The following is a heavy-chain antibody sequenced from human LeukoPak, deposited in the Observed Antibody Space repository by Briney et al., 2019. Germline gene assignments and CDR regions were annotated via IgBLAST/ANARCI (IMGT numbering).Heavy chain of an antibody. J-gene: IGHJ4*02. CDR2: ISSSSSYI. D-gene: IGHD3-10*01. Sequence: GGSLRLSCAASGFTFSSYSMNWVRQAPGKGLEWVSSISSSSSYIYYADSVKGRFTISRDNAKNSLYLQMNSLRAEDTAVYYCARDRDYYGSGSYYPFDYWGQGTLVTVSS. V-gene: IGHV3-21*01. CDR1: GFTFSSYS. CDR3: ARDRDYYGSGSYYPFDY.